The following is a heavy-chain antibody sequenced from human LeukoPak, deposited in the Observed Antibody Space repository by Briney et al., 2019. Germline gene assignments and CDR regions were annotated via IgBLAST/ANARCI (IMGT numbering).Heavy chain of an antibody. V-gene: IGHV3-9*03. CDR3: AKGPTYSSSSLFDY. D-gene: IGHD6-6*01. J-gene: IGHJ4*02. CDR2: ISWNGGTI. Sequence: GGSLRLSCAASGFTFHDYAMHWVRQAPGKGLEWVSGISWNGGTIDYADSVKGRFTISRDNAKNSLYLQMNSLRPEDMALYYCAKGPTYSSSSLFDYWGQGILVVVSS. CDR1: GFTFHDYA.